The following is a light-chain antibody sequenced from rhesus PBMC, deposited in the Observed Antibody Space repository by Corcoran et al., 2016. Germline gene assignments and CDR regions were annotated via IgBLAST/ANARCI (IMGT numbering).Light chain of an antibody. CDR2: KAF. CDR1: ENVNNY. J-gene: IGKJ2*01. Sequence: DIHMTQSPSSLSASVVDRVTITCRASENVNNYLNWYQQKPGKAPKLLNYKAFTLQSGVPSRLSGSGSGTDYTFPISSLQPEDVATYYCQHGYGTPYSVGQGTKVEIK. V-gene: IGKV1-74*01. CDR3: QHGYGTPYS.